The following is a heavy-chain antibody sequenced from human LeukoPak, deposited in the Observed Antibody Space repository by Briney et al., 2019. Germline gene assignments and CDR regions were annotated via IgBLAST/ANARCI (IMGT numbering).Heavy chain of an antibody. CDR1: GGSISSHY. J-gene: IGHJ3*02. D-gene: IGHD2-2*01. CDR2: IYYSGST. V-gene: IGHV4-59*11. Sequence: SETLSLTCTVSGGSISSHYWSWIRQPPGKGLEWIGYIYYSGSTNYNPSLKSRVTISVDTSKNQFSLKLSSVTAADTAVYYCARGVVPAALDAFDIWGQGTMVTVSS. CDR3: ARGVVPAALDAFDI.